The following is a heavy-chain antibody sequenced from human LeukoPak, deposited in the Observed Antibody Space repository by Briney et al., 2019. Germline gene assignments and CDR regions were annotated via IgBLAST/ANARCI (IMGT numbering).Heavy chain of an antibody. CDR2: IYYSGST. CDR3: ARDALTTVVYRRNNWFDP. D-gene: IGHD4-23*01. CDR1: GGSISSYY. V-gene: IGHV4-59*01. Sequence: PSETLSLTCTVSGGSISSYYWSWIRQPPGKGLEWIGYIYYSGSTNYNPSLKSRVTISVDTSKNQFSLKLSSVTAADTAVYYCARDALTTVVYRRNNWFDPWGQGTLVTVSS. J-gene: IGHJ5*02.